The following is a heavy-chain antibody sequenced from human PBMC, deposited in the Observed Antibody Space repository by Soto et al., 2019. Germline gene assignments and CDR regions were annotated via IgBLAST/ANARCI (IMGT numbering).Heavy chain of an antibody. CDR2: IWYDGSNK. V-gene: IGHV3-33*01. CDR3: ARGGITMVRGVEHYYYYYMDV. Sequence: GGYLRLSCAASGFTFSSYGMHWVRQAPGKGLEWVAVIWYDGSNKYYADSVKGRFTISRDNSKNTLYLQMNSLRAEDTAVYYCARGGITMVRGVEHYYYYYMDVWGKGTTVTVSS. D-gene: IGHD3-10*01. J-gene: IGHJ6*03. CDR1: GFTFSSYG.